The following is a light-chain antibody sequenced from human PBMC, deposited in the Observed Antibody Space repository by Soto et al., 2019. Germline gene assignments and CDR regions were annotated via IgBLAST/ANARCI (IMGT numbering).Light chain of an antibody. CDR1: QTISSW. Sequence: DIQMAQSPSTLSGSVGDRVTITCPASQTISSWLAWYQQKPGKAPKLLIYKASTLKSGVPSRFSGSGSGTEFTLTISSLQPDDLATYYCQHYNSYSEAFGQGTKVDIK. J-gene: IGKJ1*01. CDR2: KAS. V-gene: IGKV1-5*03. CDR3: QHYNSYSEA.